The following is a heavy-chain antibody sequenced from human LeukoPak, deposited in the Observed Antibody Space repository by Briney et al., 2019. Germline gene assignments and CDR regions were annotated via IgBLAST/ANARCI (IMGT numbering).Heavy chain of an antibody. CDR2: IYYSGST. CDR1: VGSISSCRYY. J-gene: IGHJ6*02. Sequence: SETLSLTCTVSVGSISSCRYYWGWIRQPPGKGLEWIGSIYYSGSTYSNPSLKSRVTISVDTSKNQFSLKLSSVTAADTAVYYCARTHYYYYGMDVWGQGTTVTVSS. V-gene: IGHV4-39*01. CDR3: ARTHYYYYGMDV.